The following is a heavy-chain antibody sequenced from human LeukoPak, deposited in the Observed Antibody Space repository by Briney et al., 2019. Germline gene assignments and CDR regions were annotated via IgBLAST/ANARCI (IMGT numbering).Heavy chain of an antibody. V-gene: IGHV3-30*18. CDR3: AKDSASYGSVSDDY. Sequence: PGGSLRLSCAASGFTFSSYGMHWVRQAPGKGLEWVAVISYDGSNKYYADSVKGRFTISRDNSKNTLYLQMNSLRAEDTAVYYCAKDSASYGSVSDDYWGQGTLVTVSS. CDR2: ISYDGSNK. D-gene: IGHD5-18*01. CDR1: GFTFSSYG. J-gene: IGHJ4*02.